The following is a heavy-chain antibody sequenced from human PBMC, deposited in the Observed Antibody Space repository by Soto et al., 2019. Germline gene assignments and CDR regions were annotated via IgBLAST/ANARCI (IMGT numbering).Heavy chain of an antibody. V-gene: IGHV1-69*02. Sequence: SVKVSCKASGGTFSSYTISWVRQAPGQGLEWMGRIIPILGIANYAQKFQGRVTITADKSTSTAYMELSSLRSEDTAVYYCARNGGYYYHWFDPWGQGTLVTVSS. D-gene: IGHD3-22*01. CDR1: GGTFSSYT. CDR2: IIPILGIA. J-gene: IGHJ5*02. CDR3: ARNGGYYYHWFDP.